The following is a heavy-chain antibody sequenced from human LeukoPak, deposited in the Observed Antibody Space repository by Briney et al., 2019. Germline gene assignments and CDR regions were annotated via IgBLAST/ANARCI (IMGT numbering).Heavy chain of an antibody. CDR2: MYGRGRT. CDR1: VGSISIVSFY. CDR3: ARDLLGEYGDFLPAFDI. Sequence: SQTLSLTCTVSVGSISIVSFYGRWSRQPTGKGLGWIVRMYGRGRTTYNPSLKSRVKISVDTSNNQFSLKLSSVAAADTGVYYCARDLLGEYGDFLPAFDIWAEGTRVSVSS. V-gene: IGHV4-61*02. J-gene: IGHJ3*02. D-gene: IGHD3-16*01.